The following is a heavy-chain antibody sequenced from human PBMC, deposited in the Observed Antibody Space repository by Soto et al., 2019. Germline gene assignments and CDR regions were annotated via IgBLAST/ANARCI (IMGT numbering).Heavy chain of an antibody. CDR3: ARVRMAGDFDI. D-gene: IGHD6-19*01. CDR2: INPDGRTT. J-gene: IGHJ3*02. Sequence: GGSLRLSCAASGFTFSIYWMNWVRQAPGKGLVWVSLINPDGRTTTYADSVKGRFTISRDSAKNTLYLQMNSLRAEDTAVYYCARVRMAGDFDIWGQGTMVTVSS. V-gene: IGHV3-74*01. CDR1: GFTFSIYW.